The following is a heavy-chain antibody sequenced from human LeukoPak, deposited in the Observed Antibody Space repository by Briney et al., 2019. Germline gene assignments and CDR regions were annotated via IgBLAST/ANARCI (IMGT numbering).Heavy chain of an antibody. CDR3: SRRIRSTLYYYNGMDV. V-gene: IGHV3-30*03. CDR1: GFTFSSYG. D-gene: IGHD2/OR15-2a*01. J-gene: IGHJ6*02. CDR2: ISYDGSNK. Sequence: PGRSLRLSCAASGFTFSSYGMHWVRQAPGKGLEWVAVISYDGSNKYYADSVKGRFTISRDNSKNTLYLQMNSLRVEDTAVYYCSRRIRSTLYYYNGMDVWGQGTPVTVSS.